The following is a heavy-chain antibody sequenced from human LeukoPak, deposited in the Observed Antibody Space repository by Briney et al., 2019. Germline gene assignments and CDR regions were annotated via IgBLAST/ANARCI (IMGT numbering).Heavy chain of an antibody. Sequence: GESLRISCKGSGYSFTSYWISWVRQMPGKGLEWMGRIDPSDSYTNYSPSFQGHVTISADKSNSTAYLQWSSLKASDTAMYYCARDLGYYGSGSSRFDPWGQGTLVTVSS. D-gene: IGHD3-10*01. CDR3: ARDLGYYGSGSSRFDP. CDR2: IDPSDSYT. CDR1: GYSFTSYW. V-gene: IGHV5-10-1*01. J-gene: IGHJ5*02.